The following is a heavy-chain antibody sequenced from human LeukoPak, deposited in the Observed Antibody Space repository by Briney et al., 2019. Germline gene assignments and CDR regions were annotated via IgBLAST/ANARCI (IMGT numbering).Heavy chain of an antibody. J-gene: IGHJ6*03. V-gene: IGHV4-61*02. Sequence: SETLSLTCTVSGGSISSGSYYWSWIRQPAGKGLEWIGRIYTSGSTNYNPSLKSRVTISVDTSKNQFSLKLSSETAADTAVYYCARALWGYYMDVWGKGTTVTISS. CDR3: ARALWGYYMDV. CDR2: IYTSGST. D-gene: IGHD7-27*01. CDR1: GGSISSGSYY.